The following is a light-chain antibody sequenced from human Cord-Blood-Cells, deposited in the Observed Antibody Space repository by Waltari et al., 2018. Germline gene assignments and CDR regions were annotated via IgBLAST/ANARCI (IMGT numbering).Light chain of an antibody. V-gene: IGLV3-1*01. CDR2: QDS. CDR3: QAWDSSTVV. Sequence: SYELTQPPSVSVSPGQTASITCSGDKLGDKYACWYQQKPGQSPVLVIYQDSKRPSGIPGRFAGSTAGNTAALTISGTQAMDAADYCCQAWDSSTVVFGGGTKLTVL. J-gene: IGLJ2*01. CDR1: KLGDKY.